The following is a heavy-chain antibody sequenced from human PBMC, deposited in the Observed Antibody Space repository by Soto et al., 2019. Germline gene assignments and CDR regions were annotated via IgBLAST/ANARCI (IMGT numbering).Heavy chain of an antibody. CDR2: IYYSGST. V-gene: IGHV4-59*01. CDR3: ARPHGGSSGWDNWFDP. J-gene: IGHJ5*02. Sequence: QVQLQESGPGLVKPSETLSLTCTVSGGSISSYYRSWIRQPPGKGLEWIGYIYYSGSTNYNPSLKSRVTISVDTSKNQFSLTLSSVTAADTAVYYCARPHGGSSGWDNWFDPWGQGTLVTVSS. CDR1: GGSISSYY. D-gene: IGHD6-25*01.